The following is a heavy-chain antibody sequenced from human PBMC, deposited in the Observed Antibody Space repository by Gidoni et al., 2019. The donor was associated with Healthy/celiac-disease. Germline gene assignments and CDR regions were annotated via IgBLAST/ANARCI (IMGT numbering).Heavy chain of an antibody. Sequence: QVQLVQPGAEVKKPGASVKVSCKASGYTFTSYDINWVRQATGQGLEWMGWMNPNSGNTGYAQKFQGRVTMTRNTSISTAYMELSSLRSEDTAVYYCARGQYDFWSGYLSGNWFDPWGQGTLVTVSS. J-gene: IGHJ5*02. CDR3: ARGQYDFWSGYLSGNWFDP. V-gene: IGHV1-8*01. D-gene: IGHD3-3*01. CDR1: GYTFTSYD. CDR2: MNPNSGNT.